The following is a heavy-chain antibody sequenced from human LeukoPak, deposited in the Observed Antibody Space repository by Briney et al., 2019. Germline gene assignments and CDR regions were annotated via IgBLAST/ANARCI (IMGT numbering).Heavy chain of an antibody. CDR3: ARGQGIAAAGTLDY. CDR1: GGSFSGPY. D-gene: IGHD6-13*01. Sequence: SETLSLTRAVYGGSFSGPYWSWIRQSPGKGLEWIGEVNHSGSTNYNPSLKSRFTISVDTSKNQFPLKLSSVTAADTAVYYCARGQGIAAAGTLDYWGQGTLVTVSS. V-gene: IGHV4-34*01. CDR2: VNHSGST. J-gene: IGHJ4*02.